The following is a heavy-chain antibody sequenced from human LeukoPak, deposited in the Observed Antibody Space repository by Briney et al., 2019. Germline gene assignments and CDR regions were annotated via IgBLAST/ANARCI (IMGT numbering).Heavy chain of an antibody. CDR3: ARDRTTVTTFDY. Sequence: GGSLRLSCAASRFTFSTYTMNWVRQAPGKGLEWVSSISSSSSYIYYADSVKGRFTISRDNAKNSLYLQMNTLRAEDTAVYYCARDRTTVTTFDYWGQGTLVAVSS. V-gene: IGHV3-21*01. J-gene: IGHJ4*02. CDR2: ISSSSSYI. D-gene: IGHD4-17*01. CDR1: RFTFSTYT.